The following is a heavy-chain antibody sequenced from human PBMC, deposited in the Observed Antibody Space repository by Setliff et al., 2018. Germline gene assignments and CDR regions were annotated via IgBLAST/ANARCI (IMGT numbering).Heavy chain of an antibody. Sequence: ASVKVSCKASGDSIPKNAISWVRQAPGQGLEWMGWLQTYSGHTNYAQKFQGRVTMTTDTSTSTAYMELRSLRSDDTAVYYCARGPPDFVVVPAAAKFDYWGPGTLVTVSS. D-gene: IGHD2-2*01. CDR2: LQTYSGHT. CDR3: ARGPPDFVVVPAAAKFDY. J-gene: IGHJ4*02. V-gene: IGHV1-18*01. CDR1: GDSIPKNA.